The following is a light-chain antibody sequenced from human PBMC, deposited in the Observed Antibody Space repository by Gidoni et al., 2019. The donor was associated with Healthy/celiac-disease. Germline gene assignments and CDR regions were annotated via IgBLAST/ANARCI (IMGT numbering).Light chain of an antibody. V-gene: IGKV3-20*01. CDR1: QSVSSSY. CDR2: GAS. CDR3: QQYGSSMYT. Sequence: EFLLTQSPGTLSLSPGERATLSCRASQSVSSSYLAWYQQKPGQAPRLLIYGASSRATGIPDRFSGSGSGTDFTLTISRLEPEDFAVYYCQQYGSSMYTFGQGTKLEIK. J-gene: IGKJ2*01.